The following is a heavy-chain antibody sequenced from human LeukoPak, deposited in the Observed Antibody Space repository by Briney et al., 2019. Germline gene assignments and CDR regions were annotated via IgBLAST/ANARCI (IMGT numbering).Heavy chain of an antibody. CDR1: GGSISSYY. CDR3: ARDYGSGSYFRDYYYMDV. Sequence: PSETLSLTCTVSGGSISSYYWNWIRQPPGKGLEWIGYIYNSGSTNYNPSLKSRVTISLDTSKNQFSLRLSSVTAADTAVYYCARDYGSGSYFRDYYYMDVWGKGTTVTVSS. J-gene: IGHJ6*03. V-gene: IGHV4-59*01. D-gene: IGHD3-10*01. CDR2: IYNSGST.